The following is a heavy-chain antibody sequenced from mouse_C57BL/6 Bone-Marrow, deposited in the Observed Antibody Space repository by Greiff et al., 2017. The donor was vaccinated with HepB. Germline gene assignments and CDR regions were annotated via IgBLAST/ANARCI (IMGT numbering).Heavy chain of an antibody. Sequence: EVKLMESGPELVKPGASVKIPCKASGYTFTDYNMDWVKQSHGKSLEWIGDINPNNGGTIYNQKFKGKATLTVDKSSSTAYMELRSLTSEDTAVYYCARGGFYYYGSSPFAYWGQGTLVTVSA. V-gene: IGHV1-18*01. CDR1: GYTFTDYN. D-gene: IGHD1-1*01. CDR3: ARGGFYYYGSSPFAY. J-gene: IGHJ3*01. CDR2: INPNNGGT.